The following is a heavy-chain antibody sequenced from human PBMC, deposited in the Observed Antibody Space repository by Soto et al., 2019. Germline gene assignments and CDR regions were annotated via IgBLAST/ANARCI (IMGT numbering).Heavy chain of an antibody. CDR1: VYTITIYV. V-gene: IGHV1-8*01. CDR2: MNPNSGNT. Sequence: ASVKGSCKAAVYTITIYVINCVRQATGQGLEWMGWMNPNSGNTGYAQKFQGRVPMTRHTSISTAYMELSSLRSEDTAVYYCARGGGDIVLVPAAYTQTWFAPWGQGTLVTVSS. CDR3: ARGGGDIVLVPAAYTQTWFAP. J-gene: IGHJ5*02. D-gene: IGHD2-2*01.